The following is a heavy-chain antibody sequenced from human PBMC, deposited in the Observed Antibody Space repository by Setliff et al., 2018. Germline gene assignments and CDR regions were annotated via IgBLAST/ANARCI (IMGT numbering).Heavy chain of an antibody. CDR2: IYYSGST. CDR3: ARGKSVTASNWFDP. J-gene: IGHJ5*02. CDR1: GGSISSSSYY. Sequence: PSETLSLTCTVSGGSISSSSYYWGWIRQPPGKGLEWIGSIYYSGSTYYNPSLKSRVTISVDKSRNQFSLKLSSVTAADTAVYYCARGKSVTASNWFDPWGQGTLVTVSS. D-gene: IGHD5-18*01. V-gene: IGHV4-39*01.